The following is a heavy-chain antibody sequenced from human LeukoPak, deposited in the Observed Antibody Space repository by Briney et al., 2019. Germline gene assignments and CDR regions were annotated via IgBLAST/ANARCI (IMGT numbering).Heavy chain of an antibody. Sequence: GGSLRLSCAASGFTLNSHAMSWARQAPGKGLEWVSAISGSGGSTYYADSVKGRFTISRDNSKNTLYLQMNSLRAEDTAVYYCAKVDTAMGGYFDYWGQGTLVTVSS. CDR2: ISGSGGST. J-gene: IGHJ4*02. V-gene: IGHV3-23*01. CDR1: GFTLNSHA. D-gene: IGHD5-18*01. CDR3: AKVDTAMGGYFDY.